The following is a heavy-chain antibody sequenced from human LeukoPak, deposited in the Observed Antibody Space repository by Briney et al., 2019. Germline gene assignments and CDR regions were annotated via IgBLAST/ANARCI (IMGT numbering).Heavy chain of an antibody. Sequence: SETLSLTCAVYGGSFSGYYWSWIRQPPGKGLEWIGEINHSGSTNYNPSLKNRVTISVDTSKNQFSLKLSSVTAADTAVYYCARSSGNGGDYCLSYWGQGTLVTVSS. D-gene: IGHD4-17*01. CDR3: ARSSGNGGDYCLSY. V-gene: IGHV4-34*01. CDR1: GGSFSGYY. J-gene: IGHJ4*02. CDR2: INHSGST.